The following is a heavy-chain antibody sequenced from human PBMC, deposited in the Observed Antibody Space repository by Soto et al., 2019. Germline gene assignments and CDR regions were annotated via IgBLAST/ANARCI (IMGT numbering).Heavy chain of an antibody. Sequence: SETLSLTCTVSGGSISNYFCNWIRQPAGKGLEWIGPIDNSGSTNYNPSLKSRITMSADTSRNQFSLKLNSVTAADTAVYYCARGGQDFWSGPFDYWGQGALVTVSS. V-gene: IGHV4-4*07. CDR1: GGSISNYF. CDR2: IDNSGST. J-gene: IGHJ4*02. D-gene: IGHD3-3*01. CDR3: ARGGQDFWSGPFDY.